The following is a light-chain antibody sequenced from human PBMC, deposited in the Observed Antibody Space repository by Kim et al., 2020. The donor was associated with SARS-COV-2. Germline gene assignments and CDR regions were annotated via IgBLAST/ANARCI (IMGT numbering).Light chain of an antibody. CDR3: VAWDDSLRGPV. J-gene: IGLJ3*02. CDR2: RDN. V-gene: IGLV1-47*01. CDR1: SSNIGNTY. Sequence: ELTQPPSASGTPGQRVTISCSGSSSNIGNTYVYWYQQLPGAAPKVLIYRDNQRPSGVPDRFSGAKSGTSASLAVSGLRSEDEAYYYCVAWDDSLRGPVFSGGTQLTVL.